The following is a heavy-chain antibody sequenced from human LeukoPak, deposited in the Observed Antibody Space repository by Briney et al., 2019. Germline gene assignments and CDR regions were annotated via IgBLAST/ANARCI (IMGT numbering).Heavy chain of an antibody. CDR3: ARDPWLRWPENYFDY. J-gene: IGHJ4*02. Sequence: GRSLRLSCAASGFTFSSYAMHWVPQAPGKGLEWVAVISYDGSNKYYADSVKGRFTISRDNSKNTLYLQMNSLRAEDTAVYYCARDPWLRWPENYFDYWGQGTLVTVSS. D-gene: IGHD4-23*01. V-gene: IGHV3-30*04. CDR1: GFTFSSYA. CDR2: ISYDGSNK.